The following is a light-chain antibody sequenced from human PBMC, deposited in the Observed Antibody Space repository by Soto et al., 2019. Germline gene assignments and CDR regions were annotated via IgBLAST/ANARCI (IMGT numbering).Light chain of an antibody. CDR2: ENN. CDR3: ATWDSSLSAGV. CDR1: SSNIGNNY. V-gene: IGLV1-51*02. J-gene: IGLJ3*02. Sequence: QSVLTQPPSVSAAPGQKVTISCSGSSSNIGNNYVSWYQQLPGTAPRLLIYENNLRPSGIPDRFSGSKSGTSATLGSTGLQTGDEADYYCATWDSSLSAGVFGGGTKLTVL.